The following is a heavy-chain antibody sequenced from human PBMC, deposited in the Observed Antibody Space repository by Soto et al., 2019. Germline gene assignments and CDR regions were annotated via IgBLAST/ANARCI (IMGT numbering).Heavy chain of an antibody. V-gene: IGHV4-28*01. J-gene: IGHJ4*02. Sequence: SETLSLTCTVSGGSISSSNWWGWIRQPPGKGLEWIGFIYYSGTTYYNPSLKSRVTMSVDTSKNQFSLKLTSVTAVDTALYYCAGREIQGPIDYWGQGTLVTVSS. CDR3: AGREIQGPIDY. CDR2: IYYSGTT. D-gene: IGHD1-26*01. CDR1: GGSISSSNW.